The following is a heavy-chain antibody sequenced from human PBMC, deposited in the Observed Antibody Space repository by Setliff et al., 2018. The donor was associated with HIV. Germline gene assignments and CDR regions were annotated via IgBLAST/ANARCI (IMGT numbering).Heavy chain of an antibody. J-gene: IGHJ4*02. D-gene: IGHD3-10*01. CDR3: ARARLWFGEVRGHYYFDY. CDR1: GYTFTSYA. Sequence: ASVKVSCKASGYTFTSYAMNWVRQAPGQGLEWMGWINTGNENTRYSQKFQGRVTITRDTSASTVYMELSSLRSEDTAVYYCARARLWFGEVRGHYYFDYWGQGTLVTVSS. CDR2: INTGNENT. V-gene: IGHV1-3*04.